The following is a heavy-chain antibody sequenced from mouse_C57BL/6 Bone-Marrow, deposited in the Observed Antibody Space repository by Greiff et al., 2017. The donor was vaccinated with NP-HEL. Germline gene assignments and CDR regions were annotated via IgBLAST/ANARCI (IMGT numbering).Heavy chain of an antibody. J-gene: IGHJ1*03. D-gene: IGHD1-1*01. CDR2: ISSGGSYT. CDR3: ARHYCYGRSYRYWYFDV. V-gene: IGHV5-6*02. CDR1: GFTFSSYG. Sequence: DVKLVESGGDLVKPGGSLKLSCAASGFTFSSYGMSWVRQTPDKRLEWVATISSGGSYTYYPDRVKGRFTISRDNAKNTLYLQMSSLKSADTAMYYCARHYCYGRSYRYWYFDVWGTGTTVTVSS.